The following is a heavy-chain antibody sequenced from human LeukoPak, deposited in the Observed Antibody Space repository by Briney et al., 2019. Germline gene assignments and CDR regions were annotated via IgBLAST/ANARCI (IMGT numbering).Heavy chain of an antibody. Sequence: SQTLSLTCAISGDSVSSNSAAWNWIRQSPSRGLEWLGRTYYRSKWYNDYAVSVKSRITINPDTSKNQFSLKLSSVTAADTAVYYCARRVATNNYYYYYGLDVWGLGTTVTVPS. D-gene: IGHD5-12*01. V-gene: IGHV6-1*01. CDR1: GDSVSSNSAA. J-gene: IGHJ6*02. CDR2: TYYRSKWYN. CDR3: ARRVATNNYYYYYGLDV.